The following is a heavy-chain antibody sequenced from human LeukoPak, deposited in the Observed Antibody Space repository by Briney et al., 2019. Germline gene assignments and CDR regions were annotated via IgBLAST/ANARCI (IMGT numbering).Heavy chain of an antibody. J-gene: IGHJ3*02. Sequence: PGGSLRLSCAASGFTFSSYSMNWVRQAPGKGLEWVSSISSSSSYIYYADSVKGRFTISRDNAKNSLYLQMNSLRAEDTAVYYCASFSMAPHGAFDIWGQGTMVTVSS. V-gene: IGHV3-21*01. CDR3: ASFSMAPHGAFDI. D-gene: IGHD3-10*01. CDR2: ISSSSSYI. CDR1: GFTFSSYS.